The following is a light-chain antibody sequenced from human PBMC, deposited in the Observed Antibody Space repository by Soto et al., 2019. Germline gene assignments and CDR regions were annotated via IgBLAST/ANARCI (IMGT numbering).Light chain of an antibody. V-gene: IGKV2-30*01. CDR2: KVS. CDR1: QSLAYIDGNTY. J-gene: IGKJ2*01. CDR3: MQGTHWPPYT. Sequence: DVVMTQSPLSLPVTLGQPASISCRSSQSLAYIDGNTYLNWFQQRPGQSPRRLIYKVSNRDPVVPDGFSGSWSGTDFTLKISRVEAEDGGVYYCMQGTHWPPYTFGQGTKLEIK.